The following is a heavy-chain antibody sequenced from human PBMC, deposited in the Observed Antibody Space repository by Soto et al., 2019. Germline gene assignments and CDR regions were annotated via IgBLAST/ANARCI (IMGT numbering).Heavy chain of an antibody. CDR1: GGSVSSGRYY. CDR2: IYFSGRT. CDR3: ARSGAGSGWL. Sequence: QVQLQESGPGLVKPSETLSLTCTVSGGSVSSGRYYWSWSRQPPGKGLEWIGYIYFSGRTSYNSSHKSRVTISVDTSNNQFSLKLNSVTAADTAVYYCARSGAGSGWLGGQGTLVTVSS. V-gene: IGHV4-61*01. J-gene: IGHJ4*02. D-gene: IGHD6-19*01.